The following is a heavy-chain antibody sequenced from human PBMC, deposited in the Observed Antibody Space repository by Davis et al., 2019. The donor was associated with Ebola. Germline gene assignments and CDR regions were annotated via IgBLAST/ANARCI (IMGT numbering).Heavy chain of an antibody. D-gene: IGHD3-22*01. J-gene: IGHJ1*01. CDR1: GGSFSGYY. CDR3: ARGPYDSSGYYLPEYFQH. Sequence: SETLSLTCAVYGGSFSGYYWSWIRQPPGTGLEWIGEINHSGSTHYNPSLKSRVTISVDTSKNQFSRKLSSVTAADTAVYYCARGPYDSSGYYLPEYFQHWGQGTLVTVSS. V-gene: IGHV4-34*01. CDR2: INHSGST.